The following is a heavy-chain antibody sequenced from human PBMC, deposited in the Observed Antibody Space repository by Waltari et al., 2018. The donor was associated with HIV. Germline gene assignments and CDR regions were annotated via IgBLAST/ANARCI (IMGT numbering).Heavy chain of an antibody. V-gene: IGHV3-23*01. CDR3: AIPNWNPRGDWFDP. J-gene: IGHJ5*02. Sequence: FTLGSRAMTWVRQTPGKGLEWVSSIGKTVGDTYYADSVRGRFTISRDSSNNTLYLQMTSLRVEDTAVYYCAIPNWNPRGDWFDPWCQGTLVIVSS. CDR2: IGKTVGDT. D-gene: IGHD1-20*01. CDR1: FTLGSRA.